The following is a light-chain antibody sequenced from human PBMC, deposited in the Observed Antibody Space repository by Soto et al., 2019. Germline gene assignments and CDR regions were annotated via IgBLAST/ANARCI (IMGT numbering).Light chain of an antibody. CDR1: QNVDRNY. V-gene: IGKV3-20*01. Sequence: EIVLTQSPGTLSLSKGQRASLSCRASQNVDRNYLAWYQQRPGQAPRVLIYGASSRAIHTPDRFSGSGSGTDFTLTISGLEPEDFAVYYCQHFGNSLWTFGQGTKVDVK. J-gene: IGKJ1*01. CDR2: GAS. CDR3: QHFGNSLWT.